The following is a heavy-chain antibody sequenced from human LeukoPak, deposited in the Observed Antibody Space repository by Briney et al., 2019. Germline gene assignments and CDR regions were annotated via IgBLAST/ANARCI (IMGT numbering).Heavy chain of an antibody. V-gene: IGHV3-48*02. D-gene: IGHD6-13*01. J-gene: IGHJ4*02. CDR2: ITSSGGTI. CDR1: GFTFSTYN. Sequence: GGSLRFSCAASGFTFSTYNMNWVRQAPGKGLEWISYITSSGGTIYYADSVKGRFTISRDNAKNSLYLQMNSLRDEDTAVYYCVRGEAYSTTWFVGDLFDYWGQGALDTVSS. CDR3: VRGEAYSTTWFVGDLFDY.